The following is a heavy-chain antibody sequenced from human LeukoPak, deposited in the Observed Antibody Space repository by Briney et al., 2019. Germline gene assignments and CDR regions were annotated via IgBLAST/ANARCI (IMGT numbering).Heavy chain of an antibody. Sequence: GASVKVSCKASGYTFTSYYMHWVRQAPGQGLEWMGRINPNSGGTNYAQKFQGWVTMTRDTSISTAYMELSRLRSDDTAVYYCARSKRYCSSTSCSYFDYWGQGTLVTVSS. CDR3: ARSKRYCSSTSCSYFDY. CDR1: GYTFTSYY. V-gene: IGHV1-2*04. CDR2: INPNSGGT. J-gene: IGHJ4*02. D-gene: IGHD2-2*01.